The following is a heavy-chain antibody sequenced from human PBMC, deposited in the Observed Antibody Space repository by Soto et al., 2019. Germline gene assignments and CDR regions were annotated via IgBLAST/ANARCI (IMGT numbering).Heavy chain of an antibody. CDR1: SAYIDNN. Sequence: QMQLLESGPGLVKPSETLSLTCAVSSAYIDNNWNWVRQPPGKGLEWIGEIHQCGISYKNPSLKSRVTMSVDKSKNQFSLNLSSVTAADTAVYVWARSFGWYAFDQWGQGTLVTVSS. J-gene: IGHJ4*02. CDR3: ARSFGWYAFDQ. CDR2: IHQCGIS. V-gene: IGHV4-4*02. D-gene: IGHD6-19*01.